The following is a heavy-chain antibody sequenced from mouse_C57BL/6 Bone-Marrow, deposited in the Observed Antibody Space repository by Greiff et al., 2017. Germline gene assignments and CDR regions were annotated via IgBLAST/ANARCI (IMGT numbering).Heavy chain of an antibody. CDR2: INPSTGGT. CDR1: GYSFTGYY. J-gene: IGHJ4*01. V-gene: IGHV1-42*01. Sequence: EVQRVESGPELVKPGASVKISCKASGYSFTGYYMNWVKQSPEKSLEWIGEINPSTGGTTYNQKFKAKATLTVDKSSSTDYMQLKSLSTEDAAVYYYGRNDYNAMDYWGQGTSVTVSS. CDR3: GRNDYNAMDY.